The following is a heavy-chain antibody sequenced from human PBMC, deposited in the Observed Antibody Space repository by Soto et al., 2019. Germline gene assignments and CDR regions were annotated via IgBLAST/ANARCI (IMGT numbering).Heavy chain of an antibody. Sequence: QVQLVQSGAEVKKPGSSVKVSCKASGGTFTSYAISWVRQAPGQGLEWMGGIIPTFSTTNYAQKFQGRVSITADESPSTAYMDLSSLRSDDTAVYYCARDQGLYVDTGMVVDYYGMAVWGQGTKVTVSS. CDR2: IIPTFSTT. V-gene: IGHV1-69*01. CDR1: GGTFTSYA. CDR3: ARDQGLYVDTGMVVDYYGMAV. J-gene: IGHJ6*02. D-gene: IGHD5-18*01.